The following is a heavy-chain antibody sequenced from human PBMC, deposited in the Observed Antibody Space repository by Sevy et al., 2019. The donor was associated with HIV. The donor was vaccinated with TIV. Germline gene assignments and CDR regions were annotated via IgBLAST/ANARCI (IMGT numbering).Heavy chain of an antibody. CDR1: GFDFSTYW. D-gene: IGHD2-15*01. V-gene: IGHV3-74*01. CDR3: ARDPFGSYYFDH. Sequence: GGSLRLSCAASGFDFSTYWMHWVRQAPGKGLVWVSRIMGDGSRRSHADSVKGRFTISRDNAKNTLYLQMNSLRAEDTALYFCARDPFGSYYFDHWGPGTLVTVSS. CDR2: IMGDGSRR. J-gene: IGHJ4*02.